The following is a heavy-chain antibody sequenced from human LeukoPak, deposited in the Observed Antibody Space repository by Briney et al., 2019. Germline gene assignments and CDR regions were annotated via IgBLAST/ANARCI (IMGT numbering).Heavy chain of an antibody. CDR1: GLTFSSYA. CDR2: ITGSGGTT. CDR3: ATISLTYSDYDLGFFDS. Sequence: LPGGSLRLSCAASGLTFSSYAMSWVRQAPGKGLEWVSGITGSGGTTYNADSVKGRFTISRDNSKNTLYLQLNSLRAEDTAVYYCATISLTYSDYDLGFFDSWGQGALVTVSS. V-gene: IGHV3-23*01. J-gene: IGHJ4*02. D-gene: IGHD5-12*01.